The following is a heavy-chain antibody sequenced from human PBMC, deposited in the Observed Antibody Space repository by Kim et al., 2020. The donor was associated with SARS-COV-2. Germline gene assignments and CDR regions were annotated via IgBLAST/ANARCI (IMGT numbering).Heavy chain of an antibody. CDR1: GGSISSYY. D-gene: IGHD3-16*01. CDR3: ARAGVQGGKGVYYYYVMDV. Sequence: SETLSLTCTVSGGSISSYYWSWIRQPPGKGLEWIGYIYYSGSTNYNPSLKSRVTISVVTSKNQFSLTLSSVTAADTAVYYCARAGVQGGKGVYYYYVMDVLGQGPRS. J-gene: IGHJ6*02. V-gene: IGHV4-59*13. CDR2: IYYSGST.